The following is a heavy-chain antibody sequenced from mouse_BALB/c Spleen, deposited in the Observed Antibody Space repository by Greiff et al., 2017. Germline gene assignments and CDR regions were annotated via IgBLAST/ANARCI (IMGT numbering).Heavy chain of an antibody. CDR2: ISTYYGDA. D-gene: IGHD2-14*01. J-gene: IGHJ1*01. Sequence: QVHVKQSGAELVRPGVSVKISCKGSGYTFTDYAMHWVKQSHAKSLEWIGVISTYYGDASYNQKFKGKATMTVDKSSSTAYMELARLTSEDSAIYYCAREVRRKGYFDVWGAGTTVTVSS. V-gene: IGHV1S137*01. CDR1: GYTFTDYA. CDR3: AREVRRKGYFDV.